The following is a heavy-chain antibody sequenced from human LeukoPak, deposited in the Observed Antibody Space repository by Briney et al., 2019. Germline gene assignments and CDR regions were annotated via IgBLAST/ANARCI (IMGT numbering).Heavy chain of an antibody. CDR3: ARDGPLYGDYVPSPYYYYGMDV. J-gene: IGHJ6*02. D-gene: IGHD4-17*01. Sequence: GGSLRLSCAASGFTFSSYAMHWVRQAPGKGLEWVAVISYDGSNKYYADSVKGRFTISRDNSKNTLYLQMNSLRAEDTAVYYCARDGPLYGDYVPSPYYYYGMDVWGQGTTVTVSS. CDR1: GFTFSSYA. V-gene: IGHV3-30-3*01. CDR2: ISYDGSNK.